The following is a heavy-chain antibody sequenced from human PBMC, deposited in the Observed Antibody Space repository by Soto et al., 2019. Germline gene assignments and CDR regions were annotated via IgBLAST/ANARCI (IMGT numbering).Heavy chain of an antibody. Sequence: QVQLVQSGAEVKKPGSSVKVSCKASGGTFSSYTISWVRQAPGQGLEWMGRIIPILGIANYAQKFQGRVTSTADKSTSTAYMELSSLRSEDTAVYYCARGFDDAGMVMSSTFDYWGQGTLVTVSS. CDR3: ARGFDDAGMVMSSTFDY. CDR1: GGTFSSYT. V-gene: IGHV1-69*02. D-gene: IGHD5-18*01. CDR2: IIPILGIA. J-gene: IGHJ4*02.